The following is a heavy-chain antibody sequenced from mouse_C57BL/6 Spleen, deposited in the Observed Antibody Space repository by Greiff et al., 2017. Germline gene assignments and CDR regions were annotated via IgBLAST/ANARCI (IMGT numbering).Heavy chain of an antibody. CDR2: ISSGSSTI. V-gene: IGHV5-17*01. J-gene: IGHJ1*03. Sequence: EVKVVESGGGLVKPGGSLKLSCAASGFTFSDYGMHWVRQAPEKGLEWVAYISSGSSTIYYADTVKGRFTISRDNAKTTLFLQMTSLRSEDTAMYYCARATVVATGYCDVWGTGTTVTVSS. CDR3: ARATVVATGYCDV. D-gene: IGHD1-1*01. CDR1: GFTFSDYG.